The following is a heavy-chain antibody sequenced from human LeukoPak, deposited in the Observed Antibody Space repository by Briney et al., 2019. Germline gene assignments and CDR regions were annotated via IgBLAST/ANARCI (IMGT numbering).Heavy chain of an antibody. CDR2: ILYDGSNK. J-gene: IGHJ4*02. Sequence: GGSLRLSCAASGFTFSSYAMHWVRQAPGKGLEWVAVILYDGSNKYYADSVKGRFTISRDNSKNTLYLQMNSLRAEDTAVYYCARDGDYDYWGQGTLVTVSS. D-gene: IGHD4-17*01. V-gene: IGHV3-33*01. CDR3: ARDGDYDY. CDR1: GFTFSSYA.